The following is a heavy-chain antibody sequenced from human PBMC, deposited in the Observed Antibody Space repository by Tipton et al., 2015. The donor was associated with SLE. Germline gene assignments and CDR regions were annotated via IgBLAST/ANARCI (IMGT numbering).Heavy chain of an antibody. V-gene: IGHV4-39*07. Sequence: TLSLTCTVSGGSISSSIYYWGWIRQPPGKGLEWIGSIYYSGSTYYNPSLKSRVTISVDTSKNQFSLKLSSVTAADTAVYYCARQQLLKDGSGTTGAAFDIWGQGTMVTVAS. J-gene: IGHJ3*02. D-gene: IGHD3-10*01. CDR1: GGSISSSIYY. CDR3: ARQQLLKDGSGTTGAAFDI. CDR2: IYYSGST.